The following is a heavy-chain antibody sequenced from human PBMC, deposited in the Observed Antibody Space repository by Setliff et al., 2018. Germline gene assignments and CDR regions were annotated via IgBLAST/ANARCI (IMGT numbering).Heavy chain of an antibody. V-gene: IGHV4-59*01. CDR2: TYHNGNT. Sequence: SETLSLTCTVSGGSISPYFWSWIRQPPGKGLEWIGYTYHNGNTNFNPSFKSRVNMSVDTSKNQIALNLKSVTAADTAVYYCARDRTAYSYGLDVWGQGTTVTVSS. CDR1: GGSISPYF. J-gene: IGHJ6*02. D-gene: IGHD5-18*01. CDR3: ARDRTAYSYGLDV.